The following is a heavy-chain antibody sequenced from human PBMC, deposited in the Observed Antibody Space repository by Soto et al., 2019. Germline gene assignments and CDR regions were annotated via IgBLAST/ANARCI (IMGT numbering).Heavy chain of an antibody. CDR2: IFYNGNT. V-gene: IGHV4-59*01. CDR3: AICAYSIGWYAQVYFYS. J-gene: IGHJ4*02. Sequence: SETLSLTCTVSGGSISSYYWSWIRQPPGKGLEWLGYIFYNGNTNYNPSLKSRATISVDTSKNQFSLNLSSVTAADTAVYYCAICAYSIGWYAQVYFYSWGQGTRVPVSS. CDR1: GGSISSYY. D-gene: IGHD6-19*01.